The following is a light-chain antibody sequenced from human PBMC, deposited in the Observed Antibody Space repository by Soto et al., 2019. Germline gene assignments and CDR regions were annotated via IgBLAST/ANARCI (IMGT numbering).Light chain of an antibody. CDR3: QQYENWPRT. J-gene: IGKJ1*01. CDR1: QSISSY. CDR2: AAS. V-gene: IGKV1-39*01. Sequence: DIQMTQSPSSLSASVGDRVTITCRVSQSISSYLNWYQQKPGKAPKLLIYAASTLQAGVPSRFSGSGSGTDFTLTISSLQSEDFAVYYCQQYENWPRTFGQGTKVDI.